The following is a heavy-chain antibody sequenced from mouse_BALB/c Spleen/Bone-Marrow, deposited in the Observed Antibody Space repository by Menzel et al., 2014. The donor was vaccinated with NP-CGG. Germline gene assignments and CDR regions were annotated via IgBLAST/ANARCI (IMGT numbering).Heavy chain of an antibody. J-gene: IGHJ4*01. CDR2: IDPANGNT. V-gene: IGHV14-3*02. CDR3: SSYAMDY. CDR1: GFNIKDTY. Sequence: DVKLVESGAELVKPGASVKLSCTASGFNIKDTYMHWVKQRPEQGLEWIGRIDPANGNTKYDPKFQGKATITADTSSNTAYLQLSSLTSEDTAVYYGSSYAMDYWGQGTSVTVSS.